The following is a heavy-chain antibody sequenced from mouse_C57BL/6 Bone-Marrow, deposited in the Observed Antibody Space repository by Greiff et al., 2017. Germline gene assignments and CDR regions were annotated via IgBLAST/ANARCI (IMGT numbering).Heavy chain of an antibody. D-gene: IGHD2-12*01. CDR1: GYTFTSYW. Sequence: QVQLQQPGAELVKPGASVKVSCKASGYTFTSYWMHWVKQRPGQGLEWIGRIHPSDSDTNYNQKFKGKATLTVDNSSSTAYMQLSSLTSEDSAVYYFARGDYRKVYYAMDYWGQGTSVTVSS. CDR2: IHPSDSDT. CDR3: ARGDYRKVYYAMDY. J-gene: IGHJ4*01. V-gene: IGHV1-74*01.